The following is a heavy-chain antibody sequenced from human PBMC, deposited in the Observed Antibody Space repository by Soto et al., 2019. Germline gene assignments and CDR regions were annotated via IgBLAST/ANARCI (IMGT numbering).Heavy chain of an antibody. D-gene: IGHD5-18*01. CDR1: GGSISSYY. V-gene: IGHV4-59*08. CDR2: IYYSGST. CDR3: ARRYGACFDY. Sequence: QVQLQESGPGLVKPSETLSLTCTVSGGSISSYYWSWIRQPPGKGLEWIGYIYYSGSTNYNPSLKSRVPISVATPNTQFSLKLSSVTAADTAVYYCARRYGACFDYWGQGTLVTVSS. J-gene: IGHJ4*02.